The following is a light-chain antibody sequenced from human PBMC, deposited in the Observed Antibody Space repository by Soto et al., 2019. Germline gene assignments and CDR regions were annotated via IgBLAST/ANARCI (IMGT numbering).Light chain of an antibody. J-gene: IGKJ4*01. CDR1: QSVSSY. CDR2: GAS. Sequence: EIVLTQSPATLSLSPGERATLSCRASQSVSSYLAWYQQKPGQAPRLLIFGASTRAIGIPARFSGSGSGTDFTLTISSLEPEDFAVYYCQQRSNWPALTFGGGTKVDIK. CDR3: QQRSNWPALT. V-gene: IGKV3-11*01.